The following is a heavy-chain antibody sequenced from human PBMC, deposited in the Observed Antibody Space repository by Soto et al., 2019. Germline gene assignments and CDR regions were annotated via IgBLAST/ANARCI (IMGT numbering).Heavy chain of an antibody. CDR2: IYYSGST. V-gene: IGHV4-31*01. Sequence: QVQLQESGPGLVKPSQTLSLTCTVSGGSISSGGYYWSWIRQHPGKGLEWIGYIYYSGSTYYNPSLKSLVTISVDTSKIQFSLKLSSVTAADTAVYYCARGGYYDSSGYYGFWGQGTLVTVSS. CDR3: ARGGYYDSSGYYGF. CDR1: GGSISSGGYY. D-gene: IGHD3-22*01. J-gene: IGHJ4*02.